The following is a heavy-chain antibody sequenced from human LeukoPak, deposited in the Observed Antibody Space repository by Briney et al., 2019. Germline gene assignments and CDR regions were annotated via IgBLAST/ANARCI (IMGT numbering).Heavy chain of an antibody. D-gene: IGHD3-3*01. CDR2: INPNSGGT. Sequence: GGSLRLSCAASGFTFSSYGMHWVRQAPGQGLEWMGWINPNSGGTNYAQKFQGWVTMTRDTSISTAYMELSRLRSDDTAVYYCARATYYDFWSGSYYYYYGMDVWGQGTTVTVSS. J-gene: IGHJ6*02. V-gene: IGHV1-2*04. CDR3: ARATYYDFWSGSYYYYYGMDV. CDR1: GFTFSSYG.